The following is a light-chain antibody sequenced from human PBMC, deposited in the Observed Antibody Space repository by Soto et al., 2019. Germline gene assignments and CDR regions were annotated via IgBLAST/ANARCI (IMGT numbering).Light chain of an antibody. J-gene: IGKJ1*01. Sequence: DIVMTQSPPSLPVTPGEPASISCRSSQSLLHSNGYNYLDWYLQKPGQSPQLLIYFGSNRASGGPDRFSGSGSGTDFTLTISRVEAEDVGVYYCMQALQTPWTFGQGTKV. CDR1: QSLLHSNGYNY. CDR3: MQALQTPWT. V-gene: IGKV2-28*01. CDR2: FGS.